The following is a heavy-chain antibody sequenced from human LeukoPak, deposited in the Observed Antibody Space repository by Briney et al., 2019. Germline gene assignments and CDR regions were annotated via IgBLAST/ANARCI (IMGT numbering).Heavy chain of an antibody. CDR1: GFTFGSYS. CDR3: ARDGVSSGDY. J-gene: IGHJ4*02. D-gene: IGHD6-19*01. CDR2: ISSSSSYI. V-gene: IGHV3-21*01. Sequence: GGSLRLSCAASGFTFGSYSMNWVRQAPGKGLEWVSSISSSSSYIYYADSVKGRFTISRDNAKNSLYLQMNSLRAEDTAVYYCARDGVSSGDYWGQGTLVTVSS.